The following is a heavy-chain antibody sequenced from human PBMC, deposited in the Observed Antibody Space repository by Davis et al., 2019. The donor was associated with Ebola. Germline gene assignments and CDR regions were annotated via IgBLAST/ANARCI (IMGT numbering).Heavy chain of an antibody. CDR3: ARTSIVGTTTTASDI. D-gene: IGHD1-26*01. CDR1: GYTFKNSA. Sequence: SVTVSCQASGYTFKNSAISWVRQPPGQGLEWMGWISAYNGNTAYAQILQGRVTMTTDTSTGTAYMELRSLRSDDTAVYFCARTSIVGTTTTASDIWGQGTMVTVSS. V-gene: IGHV1-18*01. J-gene: IGHJ3*02. CDR2: ISAYNGNT.